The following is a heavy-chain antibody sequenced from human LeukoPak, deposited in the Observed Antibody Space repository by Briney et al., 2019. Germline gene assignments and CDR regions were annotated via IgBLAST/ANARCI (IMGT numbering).Heavy chain of an antibody. Sequence: ASVTVSCKASGYTFTSYDINWVRQATGQGLEWMGWINPNSGGTNYAQKFQGRVTMTRDTSISTAYMELSRLRSDDTAVYYCAREYQLLYGAFDIWGQGTMVTVSS. J-gene: IGHJ3*02. V-gene: IGHV1-2*02. CDR3: AREYQLLYGAFDI. CDR1: GYTFTSYD. D-gene: IGHD2-2*02. CDR2: INPNSGGT.